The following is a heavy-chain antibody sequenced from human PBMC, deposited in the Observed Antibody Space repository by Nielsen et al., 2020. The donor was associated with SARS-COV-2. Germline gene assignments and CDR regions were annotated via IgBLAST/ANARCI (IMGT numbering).Heavy chain of an antibody. CDR1: GFTFSSYG. D-gene: IGHD3-9*01. CDR3: ARAPGGYFDWPRDAFDI. V-gene: IGHV3-30*03. CDR2: ISYDGSNK. Sequence: GESLKISCAASGFTFSSYGMHWVRQAPGKGLEWVAVISYDGSNKYYADSVKGRFTISRDNAKNTLYLQMNSLRAEDTAVYYCARAPGGYFDWPRDAFDIWGQGTMVTVSS. J-gene: IGHJ3*02.